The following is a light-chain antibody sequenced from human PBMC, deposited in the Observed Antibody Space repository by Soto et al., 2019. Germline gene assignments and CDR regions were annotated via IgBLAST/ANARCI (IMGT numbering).Light chain of an antibody. V-gene: IGKV3-11*01. CDR2: GAS. CDR1: QSVRTK. Sequence: EVVLTQSPVTLSLSPGERATLSCRASQSVRTKLAWYQQKAGQAPRLLIYGASTRASGVSDRFSGGGSGTDFTLTISSLEPEDFAVYYCQQRSNWPTFGPGTKVDIK. J-gene: IGKJ3*01. CDR3: QQRSNWPT.